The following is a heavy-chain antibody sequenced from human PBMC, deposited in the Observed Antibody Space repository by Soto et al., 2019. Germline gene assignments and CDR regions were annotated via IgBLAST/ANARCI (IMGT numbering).Heavy chain of an antibody. CDR2: INHSGST. J-gene: IGHJ6*04. D-gene: IGHD3-10*01. V-gene: IGHV4-34*01. CDR1: GGYFSGYY. Sequence: SETLSLTCAAYGGYFSGYYWSWIRQPPGKGLEWIGEINHSGSTNYNPSLKSRVTISVDTSKNQFSLKLSSVTAADTAVYYCARHGRITLDVWGKGTTVTVSS. CDR3: ARHGRITLDV.